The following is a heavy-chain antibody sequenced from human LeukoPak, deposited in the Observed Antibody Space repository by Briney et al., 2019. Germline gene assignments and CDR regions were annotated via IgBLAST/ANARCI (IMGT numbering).Heavy chain of an antibody. CDR3: ARDGLYYDFWGGYGMDV. CDR1: GFTFSNAW. V-gene: IGHV3-30-3*01. CDR2: ISYDGSNK. Sequence: GGSLRLSCAASGFTFSNAWMNWVRQAPGKGLEWVAVISYDGSNKYYADSVKGRFTISRDNSKNTLYLQMNSLRAEDTAVYYCARDGLYYDFWGGYGMDVWGQGTTVTVSS. J-gene: IGHJ6*02. D-gene: IGHD3-3*01.